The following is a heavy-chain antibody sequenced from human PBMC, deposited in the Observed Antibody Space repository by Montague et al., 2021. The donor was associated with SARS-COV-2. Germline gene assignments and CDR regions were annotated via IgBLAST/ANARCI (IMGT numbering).Heavy chain of an antibody. J-gene: IGHJ4*02. CDR1: GFTFISYA. CDR3: ARAGFLGWFTAMFDY. V-gene: IGHV3-30-3*01. Sequence: SLRLSCAASGFTFISYAMHWVRQAPGKGLEWVALISYDGINKYYADSVEGRFTIARDNSKNTLYLQMSSLKPEEPAFYYCARAGFLGWFTAMFDYWGQGTLVTVSS. CDR2: ISYDGINK. D-gene: IGHD3/OR15-3a*01.